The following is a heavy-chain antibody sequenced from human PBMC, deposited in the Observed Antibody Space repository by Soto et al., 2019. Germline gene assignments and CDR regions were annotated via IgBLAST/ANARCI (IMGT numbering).Heavy chain of an antibody. V-gene: IGHV1-69*01. CDR1: GGTFSSYA. Sequence: QVQLVQSGAEVKKPGSSVKVSCKASGGTFSSYAISWVRQAPGQGLEWMGGIIPIFGTANYAQKFQGRVTITADESTSTAYMELSRLRSEDTAVYYCARSGIAAAENYYYGMDVWGQGTTVTVSS. CDR2: IIPIFGTA. CDR3: ARSGIAAAENYYYGMDV. J-gene: IGHJ6*02. D-gene: IGHD6-13*01.